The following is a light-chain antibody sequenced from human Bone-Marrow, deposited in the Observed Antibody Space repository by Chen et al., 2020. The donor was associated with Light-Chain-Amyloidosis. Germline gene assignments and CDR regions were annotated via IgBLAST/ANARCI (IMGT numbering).Light chain of an antibody. CDR2: AVS. Sequence: QSALTQPASVSGSPGQSITISCSGTSGDVGTYSYFSWYQQPPGKAPKVRMYAVSNRPSGVSNRFSGSKSGNTASLTISGLQAEDEADYYCSSFTSSSSYVFGPGTKVTVL. V-gene: IGLV2-14*01. J-gene: IGLJ1*01. CDR3: SSFTSSSSYV. CDR1: SGDVGTYSY.